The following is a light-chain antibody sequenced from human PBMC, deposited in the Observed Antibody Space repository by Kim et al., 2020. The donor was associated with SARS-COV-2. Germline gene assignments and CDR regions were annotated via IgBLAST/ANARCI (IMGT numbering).Light chain of an antibody. CDR2: RDT. V-gene: IGLV3-1*01. CDR3: QTWDTKSAGV. J-gene: IGLJ3*02. Sequence: VSPGQTASIPCSGDDLGDKFVAWYQQRPGQSPVVVIDRDTERPSGIPERFSGANSGNTATLTISETQVMDEADYYCQTWDTKSAGVFGGGTRLTVL. CDR1: DLGDKF.